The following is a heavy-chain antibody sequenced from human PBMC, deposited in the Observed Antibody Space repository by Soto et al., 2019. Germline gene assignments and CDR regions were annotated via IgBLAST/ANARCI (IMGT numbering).Heavy chain of an antibody. J-gene: IGHJ5*02. D-gene: IGHD1-1*01. CDR2: IYHSGRT. V-gene: IGHV4-30-2*01. CDR1: GGSISSGGYS. CDR3: TRDQLEGNWFNP. Sequence: QLQLQESGSGLVRPSQTLSLTCAVSGGSISSGGYSCNWIRQPPGKGLEWIGYIYHSGRTIYNPSLKSRVTISVDKSKNQFSLKLSSVTASDTAVYYCTRDQLEGNWFNPWGKVTLVTVSS.